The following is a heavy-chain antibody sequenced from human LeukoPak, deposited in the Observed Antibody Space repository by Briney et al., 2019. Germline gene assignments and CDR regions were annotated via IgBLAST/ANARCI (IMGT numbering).Heavy chain of an antibody. CDR3: AKKRSIAVASTSDY. D-gene: IGHD6-19*01. Sequence: GGTLRLSCAASGFTFSSYAMSWVRQAPGKGLEWVSAISGSGGSTYYADSVKGRFTISRDNSKNTLYLQMNSLRAEDTAVYYCAKKRSIAVASTSDYWGQGTLVTVSS. V-gene: IGHV3-23*01. J-gene: IGHJ4*02. CDR2: ISGSGGST. CDR1: GFTFSSYA.